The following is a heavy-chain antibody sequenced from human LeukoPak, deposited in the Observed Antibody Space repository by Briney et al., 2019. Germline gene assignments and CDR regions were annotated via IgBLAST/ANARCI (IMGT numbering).Heavy chain of an antibody. CDR3: AKDVWARQLLPPGLVY. J-gene: IGHJ4*02. CDR1: GFTFSSYA. CDR2: ISHDGYRT. Sequence: PGGSLRLSRAASGFTFSSYARSWVRQAPGQGLEWFSAISHDGYRTHYSDSVKGRFTISRDDSKNTLSLQMNSLRAEDTATYYCAKDVWARQLLPPGLVYWGQRTPVTVSS. D-gene: IGHD2-2*01. V-gene: IGHV3-23*01.